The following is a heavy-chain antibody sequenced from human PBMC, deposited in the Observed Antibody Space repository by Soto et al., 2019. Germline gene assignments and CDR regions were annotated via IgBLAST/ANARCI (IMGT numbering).Heavy chain of an antibody. V-gene: IGHV3-33*01. D-gene: IGHD3-16*01. Sequence: QVQLVESGGGVVQPGKSLRVSCTASGFSFRSYGMHWVRQAPGKGLEWVAVIWFDGTNKYYADSVKGRFTISRDNSKNTLYLQMNSLRAEDTAVYYCARDGEDDDYILGTWNAFDVWGQGTMVTVSS. J-gene: IGHJ3*01. CDR1: GFSFRSYG. CDR2: IWFDGTNK. CDR3: ARDGEDDDYILGTWNAFDV.